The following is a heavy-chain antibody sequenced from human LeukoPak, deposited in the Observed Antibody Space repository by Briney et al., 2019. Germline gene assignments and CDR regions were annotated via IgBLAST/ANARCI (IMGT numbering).Heavy chain of an antibody. D-gene: IGHD3-10*01. J-gene: IGHJ4*02. Sequence: ASETLSLTCTVSNASISSNTYYRAWIRQPPGKGLEYIGSINYRGSTYYNPSLKSRVTLSVDTSKNQFSLKLNSVTAADTAVYYCARASLTPPYYYGSGSYYSRINYFDYWGQGTLVTVSS. V-gene: IGHV4-39*07. CDR2: INYRGST. CDR1: NASISSNTYY. CDR3: ARASLTPPYYYGSGSYYSRINYFDY.